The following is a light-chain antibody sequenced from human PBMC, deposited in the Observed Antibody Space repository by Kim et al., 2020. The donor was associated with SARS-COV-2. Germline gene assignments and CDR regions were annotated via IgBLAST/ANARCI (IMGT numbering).Light chain of an antibody. Sequence: SQGERDTLSCRASQSVSSSHLVWYQQRVGQAPRLLIYGAFSRATGIPDRFSGSGSGTDFTLTISRLEPEDFAVYYCQLLGSSWWTFGQGTKVDIK. CDR2: GAF. CDR3: QLLGSSWWT. J-gene: IGKJ1*01. V-gene: IGKV3-20*01. CDR1: QSVSSSH.